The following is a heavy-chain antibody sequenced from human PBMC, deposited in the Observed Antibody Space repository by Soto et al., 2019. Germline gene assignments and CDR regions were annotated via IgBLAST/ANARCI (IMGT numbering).Heavy chain of an antibody. V-gene: IGHV4-59*01. CDR2: TYYSGST. CDR3: ARVGMVRGVQSPNYSMDV. D-gene: IGHD3-10*01. CDR1: GGSISSYY. J-gene: IGHJ6*02. Sequence: KSSETLSLTCTVSGGSISSYYWSWIRPPPGQGLEWIGYTYYSGSTNYHPSLKSRVTISVDTSKNQFALKLSTVTAADTAVYYCARVGMVRGVQSPNYSMDVWGQGTTVTVSS.